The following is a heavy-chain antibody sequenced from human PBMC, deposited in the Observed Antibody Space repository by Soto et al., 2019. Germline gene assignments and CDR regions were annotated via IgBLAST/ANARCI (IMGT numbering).Heavy chain of an antibody. CDR3: ATLGYCSGGSCPYAFDI. Sequence: GGSLRLSCAASGFTFSSYSMNWVRQAPGKGLEWVSSISSSSSYIYYADSEKGRFTISRDNAKNSLYLQMNSLRAEDTAVYYCATLGYCSGGSCPYAFDIWGQGTMVTVSS. D-gene: IGHD2-15*01. V-gene: IGHV3-21*01. CDR1: GFTFSSYS. CDR2: ISSSSSYI. J-gene: IGHJ3*02.